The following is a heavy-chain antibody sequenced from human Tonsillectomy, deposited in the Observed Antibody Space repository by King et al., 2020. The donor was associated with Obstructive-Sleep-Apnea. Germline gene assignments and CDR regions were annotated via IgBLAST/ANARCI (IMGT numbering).Heavy chain of an antibody. CDR2: INPNSGDT. CDR1: GYTFTGYY. V-gene: IGHV1-2*04. CDR3: ATGRDSSGGELDY. J-gene: IGHJ4*02. D-gene: IGHD6-19*01. Sequence: QLVQSGAEVKKPGASVKVSCKASGYTFTGYYIHWVRQASGQGLEWMGWINPNSGDTNYAQKFQGWVTMTRDTSISTAYRDLGRLRFDVSAVYYCATGRDSSGGELDYWGQGTLVIVSS.